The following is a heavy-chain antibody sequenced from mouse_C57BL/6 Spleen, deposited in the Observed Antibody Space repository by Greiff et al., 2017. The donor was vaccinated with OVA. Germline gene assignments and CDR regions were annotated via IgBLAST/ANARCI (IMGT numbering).Heavy chain of an antibody. CDR2: IDPSDSYT. D-gene: IGHD4-1*01. Sequence: QVQLQQPGAELVKPGASVKLSCKASGYTFTSYWMQWVKQRPGQGLEWIGEIDPSDSYTNYNQKFKGKATLTVDTSSSTAYMQLSSLTSEDSAVYYCARGRLNCDAYAMDYWGQGTSVTVSS. V-gene: IGHV1-50*01. CDR3: ARGRLNCDAYAMDY. J-gene: IGHJ4*01. CDR1: GYTFTSYW.